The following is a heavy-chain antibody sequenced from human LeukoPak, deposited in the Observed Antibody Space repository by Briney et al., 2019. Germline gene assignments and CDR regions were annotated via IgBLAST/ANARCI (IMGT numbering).Heavy chain of an antibody. J-gene: IGHJ4*02. CDR3: ARERDTATLSFDY. V-gene: IGHV1-69*13. CDR2: IIPIFGTA. Sequence: GASVKVSCKASGGTFSSYAISWVRQAPGQGLEWMGGIIPIFGTANYAQKFQGRVTITADESTSTAYMELSSLRSEDTAVYYCARERDTATLSFDYWGQGTLVTVSS. D-gene: IGHD5-18*01. CDR1: GGTFSSYA.